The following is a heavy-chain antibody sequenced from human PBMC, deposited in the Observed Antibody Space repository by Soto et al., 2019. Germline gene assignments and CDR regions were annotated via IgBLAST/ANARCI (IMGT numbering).Heavy chain of an antibody. V-gene: IGHV3-33*08. CDR2: IWYDGSNK. CDR1: GFTFSRHT. CDR3: ARDQLYYYDSSGYYSEGYFDY. Sequence: GGSLRLSCAASGFTFSRHTMHWVRQAPGKGLEWVAVIWYDGSNKYYADSVKGRFTISRDNSKNTLYLQMNSLRAEDTAVYYCARDQLYYYDSSGYYSEGYFDYWGQGTLVTVSS. D-gene: IGHD3-22*01. J-gene: IGHJ4*02.